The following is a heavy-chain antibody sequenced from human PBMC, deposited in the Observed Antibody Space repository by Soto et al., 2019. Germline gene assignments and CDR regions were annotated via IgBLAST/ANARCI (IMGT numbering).Heavy chain of an antibody. CDR2: ISGSGGST. V-gene: IGHV3-23*01. J-gene: IGHJ3*02. D-gene: IGHD3-22*01. CDR3: AKDFPTMIVVPDAFDI. Sequence: GGSLRLSCAASGFTFSSYAMSWVRQAPGKGLEWVSAISGSGGSTYYADSVKGRFTISGDNSKNTLYLQMNSLRAEDTAVYYCAKDFPTMIVVPDAFDIWGQGTMVTVSS. CDR1: GFTFSSYA.